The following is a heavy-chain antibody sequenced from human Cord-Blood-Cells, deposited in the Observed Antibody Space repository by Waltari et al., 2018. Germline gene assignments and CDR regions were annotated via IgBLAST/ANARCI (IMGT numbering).Heavy chain of an antibody. CDR2: INHSGST. CDR3: ARGIVLMVDANWFDP. Sequence: QVQLQQWGAGLLKPSETLSLTCAVYGGSFSGYYWSWIRQPPGKGLEWIGEINHSGSTNYNPSLKSRVTISVDTSKNQFSLKLSSVTAADTAVYYCARGIVLMVDANWFDPWGQGTLVTVSS. V-gene: IGHV4-34*01. D-gene: IGHD2-8*01. J-gene: IGHJ5*02. CDR1: GGSFSGYY.